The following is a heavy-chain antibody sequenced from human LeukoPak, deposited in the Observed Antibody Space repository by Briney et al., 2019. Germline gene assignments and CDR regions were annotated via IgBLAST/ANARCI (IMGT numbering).Heavy chain of an antibody. Sequence: GGSLRLSCAASGFTFSSYAMHWVRQAPGKGLEWVAVISYDGSNKYYADSVKGRFTISRDNSKNTLYLQMNSLRAEDTAVYYCARDGSGSYYVSYFDYWGQGTLATVSS. CDR1: GFTFSSYA. V-gene: IGHV3-30-3*01. D-gene: IGHD1-26*01. CDR2: ISYDGSNK. CDR3: ARDGSGSYYVSYFDY. J-gene: IGHJ4*02.